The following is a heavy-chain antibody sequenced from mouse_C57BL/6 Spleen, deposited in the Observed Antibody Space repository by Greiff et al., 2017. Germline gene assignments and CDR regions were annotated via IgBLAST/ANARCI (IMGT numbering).Heavy chain of an antibody. V-gene: IGHV1-61*01. CDR2: IYPSDSET. CDR1: GYTFTSYW. CDR3: ARRDTTVADWYFDV. Sequence: VQLQQPGAELVRPGSSVKLSCKASGYTFTSYWMDWVKQRPGQGLEWIGNIYPSDSETHYNQKFKDKATLTVDKSYSTAYMQLSSLTSEDSAVYYCARRDTTVADWYFDVWGTGTTVTVSS. J-gene: IGHJ1*03. D-gene: IGHD1-1*01.